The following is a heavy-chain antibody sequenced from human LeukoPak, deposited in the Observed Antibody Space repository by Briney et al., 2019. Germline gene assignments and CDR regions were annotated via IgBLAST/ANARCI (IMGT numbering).Heavy chain of an antibody. CDR1: GYTLTELS. J-gene: IGHJ4*02. Sequence: ASVKVSCKVSGYTLTELSMHWVRQAPGKGLEWMGGFDPEDGETIYAQKFQGRVTMTEDTSTDTAYMELSSLRSEDTAVYYCATSPMGDIVVVPAARNLDYWGQGTLVTVSS. V-gene: IGHV1-24*01. CDR3: ATSPMGDIVVVPAARNLDY. CDR2: FDPEDGET. D-gene: IGHD2-2*01.